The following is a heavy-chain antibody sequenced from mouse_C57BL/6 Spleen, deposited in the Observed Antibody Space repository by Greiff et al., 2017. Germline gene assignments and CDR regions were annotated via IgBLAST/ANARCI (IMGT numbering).Heavy chain of an antibody. J-gene: IGHJ2*01. D-gene: IGHD3-2*02. Sequence: VQLQQSGAELARPGASVKLSCKASGYTFTSYGISWVKQRTGQGLEWIGEIYPRSGNTYYNEKFKGKATLTADKSSSTAYMELRSLTSEDSAVYFCAVRERDSSGYPFDYWGQGTTLTVSS. CDR1: GYTFTSYG. V-gene: IGHV1-81*01. CDR2: IYPRSGNT. CDR3: AVRERDSSGYPFDY.